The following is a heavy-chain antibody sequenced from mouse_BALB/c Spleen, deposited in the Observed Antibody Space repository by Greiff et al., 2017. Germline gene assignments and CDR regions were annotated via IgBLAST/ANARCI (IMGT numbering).Heavy chain of an antibody. Sequence: EVKLVVSGGDLVKPGGSLKLSCAASGFTFSSYGMSWVRQTPDKRLEWVATISSGGSYTYYPDSVKGRFTISRDNAKNTLYLQMSSLKSEDTAMYYCARHYGNYGGNFDYWGQGTTLTVSS. J-gene: IGHJ2*01. V-gene: IGHV5-6*01. D-gene: IGHD2-1*01. CDR2: ISSGGSYT. CDR3: ARHYGNYGGNFDY. CDR1: GFTFSSYG.